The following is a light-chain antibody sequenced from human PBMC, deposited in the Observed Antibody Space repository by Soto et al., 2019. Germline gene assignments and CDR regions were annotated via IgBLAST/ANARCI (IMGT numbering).Light chain of an antibody. J-gene: IGLJ3*02. V-gene: IGLV3-21*04. CDR2: YDS. CDR1: NIGSES. CDR3: QVWDGSSDQQV. Sequence: SYELTQPPSVSVAPGETARIACGGNNIGSESAHWYQQKPGQAPVLIIYYDSARPSGIPERFSGANAGNTATLIISRVEAGDEADYYCQVWDGSSDQQVFGGGTKVTVL.